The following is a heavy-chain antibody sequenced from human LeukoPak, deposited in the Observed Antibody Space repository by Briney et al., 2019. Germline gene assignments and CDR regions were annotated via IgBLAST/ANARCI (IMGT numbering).Heavy chain of an antibody. CDR2: INTDGSTT. CDR3: ANSYSPPHF. Sequence: GVSQRLSCAASGFTFSNSWMHWVRQAPGKRLVWVSRINTDGSTTNYADSVKGRFTISRDNARNTVYLQMNSLRAEDSAVYYCANSYSPPHFWGQGTLVTVPS. J-gene: IGHJ4*02. V-gene: IGHV3-74*01. D-gene: IGHD3-10*01. CDR1: GFTFSNSW.